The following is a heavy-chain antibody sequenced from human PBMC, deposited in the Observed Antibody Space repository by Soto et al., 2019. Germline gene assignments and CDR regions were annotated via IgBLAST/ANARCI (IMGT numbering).Heavy chain of an antibody. V-gene: IGHV4-38-2*01. J-gene: IGHJ5*02. CDR2: IYHSGST. D-gene: IGHD3-10*01. CDR1: GYSISSGYY. Sequence: SETLSLTCAVSGYSISSGYYWGWIRQPPGKGLEWIGSIYHSGSTYYNPSLKSRVTISVDTSKNQFSLKLSSVTAADTAMYYCARQGGGYYYGSGSYGNWFDPWGQGTLVTVSS. CDR3: ARQGGGYYYGSGSYGNWFDP.